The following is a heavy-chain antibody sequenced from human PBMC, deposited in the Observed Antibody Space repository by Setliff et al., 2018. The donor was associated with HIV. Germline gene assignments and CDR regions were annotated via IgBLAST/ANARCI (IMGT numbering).Heavy chain of an antibody. CDR2: ISYDGSNE. D-gene: IGHD3-10*01. CDR3: AKDPFHYYSSEENYFGP. J-gene: IGHJ5*02. V-gene: IGHV3-30*18. CDR1: GFSLSDFG. Sequence: PGGSLRLSCVASGFSLSDFGMHWVRQAPGKGLEWVAAISYDGSNEYYADSVKGRFTISRDTSKNTLTLKMTSLRAADTAIYYCAKDPFHYYSSEENYFGPWGQGTLVTAPQ.